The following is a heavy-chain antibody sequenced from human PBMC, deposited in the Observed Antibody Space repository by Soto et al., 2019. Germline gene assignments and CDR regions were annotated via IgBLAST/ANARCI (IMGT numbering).Heavy chain of an antibody. Sequence: GGSLRLSCVASGFTFSSYGMHWVRQAPGKGLEWVAVISYDGSNKYYADSVKGRFTISRDNSKNTLYLQMNSLRAEDTAVYYCAKDRAWGSGYLDFDYWGQGTLVTVSS. D-gene: IGHD3-3*01. CDR1: GFTFSSYG. J-gene: IGHJ4*02. CDR3: AKDRAWGSGYLDFDY. CDR2: ISYDGSNK. V-gene: IGHV3-30*18.